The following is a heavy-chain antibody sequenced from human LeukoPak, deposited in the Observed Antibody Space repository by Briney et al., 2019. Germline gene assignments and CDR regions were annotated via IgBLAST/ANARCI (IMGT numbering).Heavy chain of an antibody. J-gene: IGHJ3*02. CDR3: AKDAGRGYSYGFDAFDI. CDR2: IRYDGSNK. Sequence: GGSLRLSXAASGFTFSSYGMHWVRQAPGKGLEWVAFIRYDGSNKYYADSVKGRFTISRDNSKNTLYLQMNSLRAEDTAVYHCAKDAGRGYSYGFDAFDIWGQGTMVTVSS. D-gene: IGHD5-18*01. CDR1: GFTFSSYG. V-gene: IGHV3-30*02.